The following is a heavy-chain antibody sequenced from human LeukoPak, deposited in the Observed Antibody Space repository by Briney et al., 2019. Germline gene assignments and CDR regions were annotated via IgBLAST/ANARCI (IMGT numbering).Heavy chain of an antibody. CDR2: IYPGDSDT. CDR1: GYSFSSYW. J-gene: IGHJ4*02. Sequence: GESLKISCQGSGYSFSSYWTGWVRQMPGKGLEWLGIIYPGDSDTRYSPSFQGQVTISADKSISTAYLQWSSLKASDTAMYYCAGSTYYYDSSGYYFDYWGQGTLVTVSS. D-gene: IGHD3-22*01. CDR3: AGSTYYYDSSGYYFDY. V-gene: IGHV5-51*01.